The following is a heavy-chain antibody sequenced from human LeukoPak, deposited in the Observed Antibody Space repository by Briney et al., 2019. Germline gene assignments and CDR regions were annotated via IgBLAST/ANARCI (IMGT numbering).Heavy chain of an antibody. V-gene: IGHV3-30*02. Sequence: GGSLRLSCAASGFTFSSYGMHWVRQAPGKGLEWVAFIRYDGSNKYYADSVKGRFTISRDNSKNTLYLQMNSLRAEDTAVYYCAKVIVAVDDAFDIWGQGTMVTVSS. CDR1: GFTFSSYG. D-gene: IGHD5-12*01. J-gene: IGHJ3*02. CDR2: IRYDGSNK. CDR3: AKVIVAVDDAFDI.